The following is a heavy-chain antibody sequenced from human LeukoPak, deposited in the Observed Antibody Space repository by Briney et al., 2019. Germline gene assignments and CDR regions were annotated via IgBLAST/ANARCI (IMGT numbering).Heavy chain of an antibody. CDR1: GGSFSGYY. Sequence: PSETLSLTCAVYGGSFSGYYWSWIRQPPGKGLEWVGEINHSGSTNYNPSLMSRVTISVDTSKNQFSLKLSSVTAADTAVYYCARGLTESVDTAMVTKALYYFDYWGQGTLVTVSS. D-gene: IGHD5-18*01. CDR3: ARGLTESVDTAMVTKALYYFDY. CDR2: INHSGST. J-gene: IGHJ4*02. V-gene: IGHV4-34*01.